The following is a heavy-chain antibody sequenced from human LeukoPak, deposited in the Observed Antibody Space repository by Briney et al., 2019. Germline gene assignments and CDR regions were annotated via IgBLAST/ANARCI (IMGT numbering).Heavy chain of an antibody. CDR1: GGSISSYY. CDR3: ARDYSSGPNDY. J-gene: IGHJ4*02. Sequence: SETLSLTCTVSGGSISSYYWSWIRQPPGKGLEWIGYIYYSGSTNYNPSLKSRVTISVDTSKNQFSLTLSSVTAADTAVYYRARDYSSGPNDYWGQGTLVTVSS. D-gene: IGHD6-19*01. CDR2: IYYSGST. V-gene: IGHV4-59*01.